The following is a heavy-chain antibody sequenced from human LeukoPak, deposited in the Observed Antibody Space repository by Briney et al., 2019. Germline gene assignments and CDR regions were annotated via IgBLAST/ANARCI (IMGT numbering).Heavy chain of an antibody. CDR2: ISSGGNT. V-gene: IGHV3-53*01. D-gene: IGHD5-12*01. Sequence: QAGGSLRLSCAAFGFTVTSNYMTWVRQAPGKGLEWVSVISSGGNTYYADSVKGRFTISRDNSKNTVYLQMNGLRAEDTAVYYCAREVRGYYFDYWGQGTLVTASS. J-gene: IGHJ4*02. CDR1: GFTVTSNY. CDR3: AREVRGYYFDY.